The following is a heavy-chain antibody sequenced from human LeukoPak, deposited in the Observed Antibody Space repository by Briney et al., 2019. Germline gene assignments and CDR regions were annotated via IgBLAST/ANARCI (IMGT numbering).Heavy chain of an antibody. CDR3: ASTTIFGLDDGFDC. CDR1: GGSINSSSYY. V-gene: IGHV4-39*01. D-gene: IGHD3/OR15-3a*01. CDR2: LYYSGTT. Sequence: SETLSLTCTVSGGSINSSSYYWGWIRQPPGKGLEWIGSLYYSGTTYYNPSLKSRVTISVDTSTNQLSLKLSSVTAADTAVFYCASTTIFGLDDGFDCWGQGVLVTVSS. J-gene: IGHJ4*02.